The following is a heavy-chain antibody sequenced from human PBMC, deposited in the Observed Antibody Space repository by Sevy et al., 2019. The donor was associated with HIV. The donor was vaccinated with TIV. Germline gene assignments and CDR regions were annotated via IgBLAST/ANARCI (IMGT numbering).Heavy chain of an antibody. V-gene: IGHV1-69*06. CDR1: GGTFNSYA. CDR2: VIPIFGTA. D-gene: IGHD2-15*01. Sequence: ASVKVSCKAFGGTFNSYAISWVRQAPGQGLEWVGGVIPIFGTANYAQRFQGRVTITADKSTSTVYMELSSLRSEDTAVYYCARDPLGYCSGDSCLGPDAFDIWGQGTLVTVSS. J-gene: IGHJ3*02. CDR3: ARDPLGYCSGDSCLGPDAFDI.